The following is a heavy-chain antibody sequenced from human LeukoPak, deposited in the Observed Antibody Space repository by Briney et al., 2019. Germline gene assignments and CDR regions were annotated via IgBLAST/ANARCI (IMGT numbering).Heavy chain of an antibody. Sequence: PGGSLRLSCAASRFIFDNYGMTWVRQAPGKGLEWVSGISDDGYSTYYADSVKGRFTISRDNSKNTLYLQMNSLRAEDTAVYYCARDRRSSSWLNWFDPWGQGTLVTVSS. J-gene: IGHJ5*02. CDR3: ARDRRSSSWLNWFDP. CDR2: ISDDGYST. D-gene: IGHD6-13*01. V-gene: IGHV3-23*01. CDR1: RFIFDNYG.